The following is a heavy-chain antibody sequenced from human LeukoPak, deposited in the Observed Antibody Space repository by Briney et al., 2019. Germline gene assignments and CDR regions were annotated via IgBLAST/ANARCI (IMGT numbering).Heavy chain of an antibody. V-gene: IGHV4-59*01. CDR1: GGSIGSYY. J-gene: IGHJ4*02. CDR2: IYNSGST. Sequence: PSETLSLTCTVSGGSIGSYYWTWIRQPPGKGLEWIGYIYNSGSTNYSPSLKSRVTISVDTSKNQFSLKLSSVTAADTAVYYCARSRDGYNLDYWGQGTLVTVSS. D-gene: IGHD5-24*01. CDR3: ARSRDGYNLDY.